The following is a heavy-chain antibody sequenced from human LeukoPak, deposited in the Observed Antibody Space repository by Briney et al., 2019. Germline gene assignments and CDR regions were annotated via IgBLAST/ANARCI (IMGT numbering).Heavy chain of an antibody. CDR2: VSGNGGTT. V-gene: IGHV3-23*01. CDR3: AKIAAWSGYYMDV. D-gene: IGHD3-3*01. CDR1: GFTFISYA. Sequence: GGSLRLSCAASGFTFISYAINWVRQAPGKGLEWVSAVSGNGGTTYYADSVKGRLTISRDNSKNTLYLQMNSLRAEDTAVYYCAKIAAWSGYYMDVWGKGTTVTVSS. J-gene: IGHJ6*03.